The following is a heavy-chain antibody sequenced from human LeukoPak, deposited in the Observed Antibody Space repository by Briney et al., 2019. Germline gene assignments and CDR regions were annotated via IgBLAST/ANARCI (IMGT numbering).Heavy chain of an antibody. Sequence: WGSLRLSCAASGFTFSSYSMNWVRQAPGKWLEWVSYISSSSSTIYYADSVKGRFTISRDNAKNSLYLQMNSLRAEDTAVYYCAKDRGYSGYDYPLYYFDYWGQGTLVTVSS. CDR1: GFTFSSYS. CDR3: AKDRGYSGYDYPLYYFDY. V-gene: IGHV3-48*04. CDR2: ISSSSSTI. D-gene: IGHD5-12*01. J-gene: IGHJ4*02.